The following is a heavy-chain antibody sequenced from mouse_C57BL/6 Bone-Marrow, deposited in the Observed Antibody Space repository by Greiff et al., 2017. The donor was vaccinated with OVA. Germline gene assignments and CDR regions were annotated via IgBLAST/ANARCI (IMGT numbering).Heavy chain of an antibody. CDR1: GFTFSDYG. CDR3: ARHGVAYYAMDY. V-gene: IGHV5-15*01. J-gene: IGHJ4*01. D-gene: IGHD1-1*02. Sequence: EVMLVESGGGLVQPGGSLKLSCAASGFTFSDYGMAWVRQAPRKGPEWVAFISNLAYSIYYADTVTGRFTISRENAKNTLYLEMSSLRSEDTAMYYCARHGVAYYAMDYWGQGTSVTVSS. CDR2: ISNLAYSI.